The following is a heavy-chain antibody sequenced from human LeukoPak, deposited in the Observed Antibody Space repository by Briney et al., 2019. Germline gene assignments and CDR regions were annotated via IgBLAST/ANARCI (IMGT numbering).Heavy chain of an antibody. CDR2: IYYSGST. D-gene: IGHD3-22*01. V-gene: IGHV4-30-4*08. J-gene: IGHJ2*01. CDR3: ARQFYDSSGYYYWYFDL. CDR1: GGSISSGDYY. Sequence: PSQTLSLTCTVSGGSISSGDYYWSWIRQPPGKGLEWIGYIYYSGSTYYNPSLKSRVTISVDTSKNQFSLKLSSVTAADTAVYYCARQFYDSSGYYYWYFDLWGRGTLVTVSS.